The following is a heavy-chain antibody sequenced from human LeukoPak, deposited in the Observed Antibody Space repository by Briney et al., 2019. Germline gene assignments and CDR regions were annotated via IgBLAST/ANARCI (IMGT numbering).Heavy chain of an antibody. CDR2: IYYSGCT. CDR1: GGSISSYY. CDR3: ARLYDSSGYPYYMDV. D-gene: IGHD3-22*01. V-gene: IGHV4-59*08. Sequence: SETLSLTFTVSGGSISSYYWGSIREPPRKGLWCVVYIYYSGCTNYNPSLQTLVTISVDTSKIQYSLKLSSVTAADTAVYYCARLYDSSGYPYYMDVWGKGTTVTVSS. J-gene: IGHJ6*03.